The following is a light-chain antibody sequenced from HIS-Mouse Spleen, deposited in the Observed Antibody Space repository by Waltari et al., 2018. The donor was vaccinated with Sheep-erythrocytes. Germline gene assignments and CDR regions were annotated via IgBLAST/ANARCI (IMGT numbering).Light chain of an antibody. Sequence: SYELTQPPSVPVSPAETARITPSGDPLPTHYPYWYQQKPGQAPVLVIYKDSERPSGIPERFSGSSSGTTVTLTISGVQAEDEADYYCQSADSSGTYVFGTGTKVTVL. CDR1: PLPTHY. CDR2: KDS. V-gene: IGLV3-25*03. J-gene: IGLJ1*01. CDR3: QSADSSGTYV.